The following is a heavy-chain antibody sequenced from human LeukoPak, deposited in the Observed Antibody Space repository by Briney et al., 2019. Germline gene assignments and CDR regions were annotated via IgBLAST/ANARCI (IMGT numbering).Heavy chain of an antibody. V-gene: IGHV3-23*01. CDR1: GFTFSSYA. CDR3: ARTGYSSSWSPPHYFDY. J-gene: IGHJ4*02. CDR2: ISGSGGST. Sequence: QPGGSLRLSCAASGFTFSSYAMSWVRQAPGKGLEWVSAISGSGGSTYYADSVKGRFTISRDNSKNTLYLQMNSLRAEDTAVYYCARTGYSSSWSPPHYFDYWGQGTLVTVSS. D-gene: IGHD6-13*01.